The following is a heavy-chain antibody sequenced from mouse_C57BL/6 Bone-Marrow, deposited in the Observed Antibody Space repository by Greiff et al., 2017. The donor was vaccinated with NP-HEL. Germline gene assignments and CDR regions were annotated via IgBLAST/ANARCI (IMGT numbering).Heavy chain of an antibody. Sequence: EVQLVESGGDLVKPGGSLKLSCAASGFTFSSYGMSWVRQTPDKRLEWVATISSGGSYTYYPDSVKGRFTISRDNATNTLYLQMSSLKSEDTAVYYWARHLLTDSYWYFDVWGTGTTVTVSS. CDR3: ARHLLTDSYWYFDV. CDR1: GFTFSSYG. D-gene: IGHD4-1*01. J-gene: IGHJ1*03. V-gene: IGHV5-6*01. CDR2: ISSGGSYT.